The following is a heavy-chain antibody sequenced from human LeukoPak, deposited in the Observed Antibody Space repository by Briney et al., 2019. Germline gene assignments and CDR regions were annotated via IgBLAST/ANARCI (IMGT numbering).Heavy chain of an antibody. CDR2: ISSSSSYI. D-gene: IGHD3-16*01. CDR3: ARGMRGDWFDP. Sequence: PGGPLRLSCAASGFTFSSYSMNWVRQAPGKGLEWVSSISSSSSYIYYADSVKGRFTISRDNAKNSLYLQMNSLRAEDTAVYYCARGMRGDWFDPWGQGTLVTVSS. J-gene: IGHJ5*02. V-gene: IGHV3-21*01. CDR1: GFTFSSYS.